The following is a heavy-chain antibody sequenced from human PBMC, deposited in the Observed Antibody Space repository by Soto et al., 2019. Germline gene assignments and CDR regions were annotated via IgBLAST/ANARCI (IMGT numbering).Heavy chain of an antibody. Sequence: QVQLQESGPGLVKPSETLSLTCTVSGVSISSYYWSWIRQPPGKGLEWIGYIYYSGSTNYNPSLKSRVTISVDTSKNQFSRKLRSVTAADTAVYYCARTYGGYYDYWGQGTLVTVSS. CDR3: ARTYGGYYDY. J-gene: IGHJ4*02. CDR2: IYYSGST. D-gene: IGHD2-8*01. V-gene: IGHV4-59*01. CDR1: GVSISSYY.